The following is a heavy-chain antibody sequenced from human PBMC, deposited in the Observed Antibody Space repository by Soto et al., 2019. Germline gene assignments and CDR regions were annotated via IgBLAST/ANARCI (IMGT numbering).Heavy chain of an antibody. Sequence: PGGSLRLSCAASGFTFRSSAMSWVRQAPGKGLEFVSTITNSGTNTYYTDSVKGRFTVSRDISSSTLFLQMTGLRAEDTAVYYCAKGVENRLIDHWGQGTLVTVSS. CDR3: AKGVENRLIDH. CDR2: ITNSGTNT. V-gene: IGHV3-23*01. D-gene: IGHD2-15*01. CDR1: GFTFRSSA. J-gene: IGHJ4*02.